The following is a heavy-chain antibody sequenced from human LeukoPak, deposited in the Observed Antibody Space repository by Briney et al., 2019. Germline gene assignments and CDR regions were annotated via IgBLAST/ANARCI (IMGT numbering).Heavy chain of an antibody. Sequence: SETLSLTCTVSGGSISSPGHYWGWIRQPPGKGLEWIGSIYYNGNTYHNPSLKSRVTMSVDTSRNQFSLKLSSVTAADAAVYYCARDTHLGYWGQGTLVTVSS. D-gene: IGHD5-18*01. CDR2: IYYNGNT. V-gene: IGHV4-39*01. CDR3: ARDTHLGY. J-gene: IGHJ4*02. CDR1: GGSISSPGHY.